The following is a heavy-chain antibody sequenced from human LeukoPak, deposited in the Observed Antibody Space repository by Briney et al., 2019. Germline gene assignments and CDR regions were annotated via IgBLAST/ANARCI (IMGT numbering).Heavy chain of an antibody. CDR2: ISTSSNYI. J-gene: IGHJ4*02. V-gene: IGHV3-21*01. CDR3: ALGCSSSNCYTNFDH. CDR1: GFTFSSFS. D-gene: IGHD2-2*02. Sequence: PGGSLRLSCAASGFTFSSFSMNWVRQAPGKGLEWVSSISTSSNYIYYADSVKGRFTISRDNAKNSLYLQMSSLRAEDTAVYYCALGCSSSNCYTNFDHWGQGTLLTVSS.